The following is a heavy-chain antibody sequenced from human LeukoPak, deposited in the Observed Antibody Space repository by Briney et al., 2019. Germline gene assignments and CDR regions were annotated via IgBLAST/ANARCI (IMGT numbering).Heavy chain of an antibody. CDR3: AKVKWFGEPAVFDY. CDR1: GFTFSSYA. D-gene: IGHD3-10*01. Sequence: GGSLRLSCAASGFTFSSYAMSWVRQAPGKGLEWVSTIRGSGGSAYYADSVKGRFTISRDNSKNTLYLQMNSLRAEDTAVYYCAKVKWFGEPAVFDYWGQGTLVTVSS. V-gene: IGHV3-23*01. CDR2: IRGSGGSA. J-gene: IGHJ4*02.